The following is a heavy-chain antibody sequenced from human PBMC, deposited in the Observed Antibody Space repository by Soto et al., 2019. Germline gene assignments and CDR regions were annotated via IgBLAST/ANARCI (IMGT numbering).Heavy chain of an antibody. D-gene: IGHD3-3*01. J-gene: IGHJ4*02. Sequence: GGSLRLSCAASGFAFSSYDMHWVRQATGKGLEWVSAIGTAGDPYYPGSVKGRFTISRENAKNSLYLQMNSLRAGDTAVYYCARETLFSCPLFGDYWGQGTLVTVSS. CDR1: GFAFSSYD. CDR3: ARETLFSCPLFGDY. CDR2: IGTAGDP. V-gene: IGHV3-13*05.